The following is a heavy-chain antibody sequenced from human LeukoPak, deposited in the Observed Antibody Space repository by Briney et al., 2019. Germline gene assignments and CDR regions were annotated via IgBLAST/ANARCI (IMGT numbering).Heavy chain of an antibody. D-gene: IGHD1-1*01. CDR1: GDSVSSNSAA. CDR3: ARGGTTISYYYYGMDV. J-gene: IGHJ6*02. CDR2: TYYRSKWYN. Sequence: SQTLSLTCAISGDSVSSNSAAWNWIRQSPSRGLEWLGRTYYRSKWYNDYAASVKSRITINPDTSKNQFSLQLNSVTPEDTAAYYCARGGTTISYYYYGMDVWGQGTTVTVSS. V-gene: IGHV6-1*01.